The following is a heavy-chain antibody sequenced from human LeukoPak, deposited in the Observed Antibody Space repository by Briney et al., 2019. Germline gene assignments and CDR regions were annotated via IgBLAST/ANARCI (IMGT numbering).Heavy chain of an antibody. D-gene: IGHD5-12*01. J-gene: IGHJ3*02. V-gene: IGHV4-34*01. CDR2: INHSGST. CDR1: GGPFSGYY. CDR3: ARWASGYDLYDAFDI. Sequence: SETLSLTCAVYGGPFSGYYWSWIRQPPGKGLEWIGEINHSGSTNYNPSLKSRVTISVDTSKNQFSLKLSSVTAADTAVYYCARWASGYDLYDAFDIWGQGTMVTVSS.